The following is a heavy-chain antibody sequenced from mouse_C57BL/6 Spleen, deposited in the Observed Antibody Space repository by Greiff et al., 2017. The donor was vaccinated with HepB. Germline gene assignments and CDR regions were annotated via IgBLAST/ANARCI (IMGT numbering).Heavy chain of an antibody. CDR1: GYTFTSYG. CDR3: ARDVVLHEGVY. Sequence: VQLQQSGAELARPGASVKLSCKASGYTFTSYGISWVKQRTGQGLGWIGEIYPRSGNTYYNEKFKGKATLTADKSSSTAYMELRSLTSEDSAVYFCARDVVLHEGVYWGQGTSVTVSS. D-gene: IGHD1-1*01. J-gene: IGHJ4*01. CDR2: IYPRSGNT. V-gene: IGHV1-81*01.